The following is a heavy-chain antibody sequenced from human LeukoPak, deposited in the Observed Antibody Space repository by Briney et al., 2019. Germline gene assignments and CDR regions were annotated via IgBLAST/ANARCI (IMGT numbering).Heavy chain of an antibody. V-gene: IGHV1-69*01. CDR1: GGTFSSYA. Sequence: ASVKVSCKASGGTFSSYAISWVRQAPGQGLEWMGGIIPIFGTANYAQEFQGRVTITADESTSTAYMELSSLRSEDTAVYYCARGSLNFRIAAAGALVSWGQGTLVTVSS. CDR3: ARGSLNFRIAAAGALVS. D-gene: IGHD6-13*01. CDR2: IIPIFGTA. J-gene: IGHJ4*02.